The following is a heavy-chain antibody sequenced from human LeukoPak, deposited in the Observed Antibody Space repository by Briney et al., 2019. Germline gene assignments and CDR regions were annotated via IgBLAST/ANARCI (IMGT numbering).Heavy chain of an antibody. V-gene: IGHV1-2*02. CDR1: GYTFTGYY. J-gene: IGHJ4*02. D-gene: IGHD3-22*01. Sequence: ASVKVSCKASGYTFTGYYMHWVRQAPGQGLEWMGWINPNSGGTNYAQKFQGRVTMTRDTSISTAYMELSRLRSDDTAVYYCARSYYDSSGYYLFFDYWGQGTLVTVSS. CDR2: INPNSGGT. CDR3: ARSYYDSSGYYLFFDY.